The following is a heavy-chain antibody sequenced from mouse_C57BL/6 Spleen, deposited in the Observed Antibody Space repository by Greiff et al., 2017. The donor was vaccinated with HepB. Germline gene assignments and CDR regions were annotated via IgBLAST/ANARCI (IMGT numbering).Heavy chain of an antibody. CDR1: GFTFSDYY. J-gene: IGHJ1*03. Sequence: EVQLVESEGGLVQPGSSMKLSCTASGFTFSDYYMAWVRQVPEKGLEWVANINYDGSSTYYLDSLKSRFIISRDNAKNILYLQMSSLKSEDTATYYCAWRGFYYGSSYWYFDVWGTGTTVTVSS. V-gene: IGHV5-16*01. D-gene: IGHD1-1*01. CDR3: AWRGFYYGSSYWYFDV. CDR2: INYDGSST.